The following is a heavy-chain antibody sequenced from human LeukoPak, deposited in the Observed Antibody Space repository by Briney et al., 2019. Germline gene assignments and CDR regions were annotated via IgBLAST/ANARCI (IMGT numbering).Heavy chain of an antibody. V-gene: IGHV1-46*01. CDR3: ARDHFLTVTTLRFDY. Sequence: ASVKVSCKASGYTFTSYYMHWVRQAPGQGLEWMGIINPSGGSTSYAQKFQGRVTMTRDTSTSTVYMELSSLRSEDTAVYYCARDHFLTVTTLRFDYWGQGTLVTVSS. CDR2: INPSGGST. D-gene: IGHD4-11*01. CDR1: GYTFTSYY. J-gene: IGHJ4*02.